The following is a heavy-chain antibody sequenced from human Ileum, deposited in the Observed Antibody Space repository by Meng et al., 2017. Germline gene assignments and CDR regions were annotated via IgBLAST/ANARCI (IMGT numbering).Heavy chain of an antibody. D-gene: IGHD1-26*01. CDR1: GFTFSNHY. CDR2: TRNKANSYTT. CDR3: ARDGRSGSYFDS. V-gene: IGHV3-72*01. Sequence: WGSLRLSCAASGFTFSNHYMYWVRQAPGKGLEWVGRTRNKANSYTTEYAASVKGRFTITREDSKNSLYLQMNSLKTEDTDVYYCARDGRSGSYFDSWGQGTLVTVSS. J-gene: IGHJ4*02.